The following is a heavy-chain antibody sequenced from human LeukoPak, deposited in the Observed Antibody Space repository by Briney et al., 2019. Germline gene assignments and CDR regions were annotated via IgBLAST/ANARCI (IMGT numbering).Heavy chain of an antibody. CDR3: ARGRWLQYPLYYYGMDV. J-gene: IGHJ6*02. CDR1: GGTFSSYA. CDR2: IIPILGIA. Sequence: SVKVSCKASGGTFSSYAISWVRQAPGQGLVWMGRIIPILGIANYAQKFQGRVTITADKSTSTAYMELSSLRSEDTAVYYCARGRWLQYPLYYYGMDVWGQGTTVTVSS. V-gene: IGHV1-69*04. D-gene: IGHD5-24*01.